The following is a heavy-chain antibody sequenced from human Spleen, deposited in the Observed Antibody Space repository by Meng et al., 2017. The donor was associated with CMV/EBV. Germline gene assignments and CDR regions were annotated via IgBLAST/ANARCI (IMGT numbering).Heavy chain of an antibody. CDR3: ARGGADNIVPTIDYYGLDV. J-gene: IGHJ6*02. CDR1: GYTFTGYY. D-gene: IGHD5-12*01. CDR2: INPNSGAT. V-gene: IGHV1-2*02. Sequence: ASVKVSCKASGYTFTGYYMHWVRQAPEQGLEWMGWINPNSGATNYAKKFQGRVTMTRDTSISTAYMELSRLRSDDTAVYYCARGGADNIVPTIDYYGLDVWGQGTTVTVSS.